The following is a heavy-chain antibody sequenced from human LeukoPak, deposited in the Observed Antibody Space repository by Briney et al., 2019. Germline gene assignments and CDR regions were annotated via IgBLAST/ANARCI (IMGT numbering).Heavy chain of an antibody. J-gene: IGHJ4*02. CDR2: MHYSGST. V-gene: IGHV4-59*02. CDR3: ARVSTAGATSTSDYFDF. CDR1: GGSVSDYS. D-gene: IGHD1-26*01. Sequence: PSETLSLTCTVSGGSVSDYSWRWIRQPPGKGLEWIGTMHYSGSTSYNPSLKSRVAISVDTSKNQFSLRLISVTAADTAVYYCARVSTAGATSTSDYFDFWGQGTLVTVSS.